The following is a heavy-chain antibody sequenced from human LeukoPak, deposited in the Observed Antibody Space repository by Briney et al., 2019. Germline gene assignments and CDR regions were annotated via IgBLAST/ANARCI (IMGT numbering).Heavy chain of an antibody. J-gene: IGHJ4*02. CDR3: AREVSGDYVWGSYRPPLYYFDY. CDR2: IDGRGSPT. CDR1: GFTFSFYA. D-gene: IGHD3-16*02. V-gene: IGHV3-23*01. Sequence: GGSLRLSCAASGFTFSFYAMIWVRQAPGKGLEWISSIDGRGSPTYYADSVKGRFTISRDNSKNTLYLLLNSLRAEDTAVYYCAREVSGDYVWGSYRPPLYYFDYWGQGTLVTVSS.